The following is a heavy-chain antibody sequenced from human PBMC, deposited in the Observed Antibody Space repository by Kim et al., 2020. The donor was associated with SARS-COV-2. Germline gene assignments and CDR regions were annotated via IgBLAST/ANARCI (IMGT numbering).Heavy chain of an antibody. CDR2: LSTSGRTI. Sequence: GGSLRLFCAASGFSFSSYEMNWVRQAPGKGLEWVSYLSTSGRTIFYADSVTGRFTISRDNAKNSLYLQMNSLGVEDTAVYYCARVPAKRLGELGHYYMDVWGKGTMVTVSS. CDR1: GFSFSSYE. V-gene: IGHV3-48*03. D-gene: IGHD3-10*01. J-gene: IGHJ6*03. CDR3: ARVPAKRLGELGHYYMDV.